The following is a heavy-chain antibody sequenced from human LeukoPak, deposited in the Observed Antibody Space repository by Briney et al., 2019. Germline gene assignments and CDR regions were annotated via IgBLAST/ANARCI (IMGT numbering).Heavy chain of an antibody. CDR3: ARDLVVVPAAMSDYYYYGMDV. D-gene: IGHD2-2*01. J-gene: IGHJ6*02. CDR2: IYYSGST. V-gene: IGHV4-61*01. CDR1: GGSVSSGSYY. Sequence: PSKTLSLTCTVSGGSVSSGSYYWSWIRQPPGKGLEWIGYIYYSGSTNYNPSLKSRVTISVDTSKNQFSLKLSSVTAADTAVYYCARDLVVVPAAMSDYYYYGMDVWGQGTTVTVSS.